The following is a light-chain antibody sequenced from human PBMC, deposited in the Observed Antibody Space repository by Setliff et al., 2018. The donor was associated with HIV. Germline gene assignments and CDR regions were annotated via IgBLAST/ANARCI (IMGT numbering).Light chain of an antibody. CDR3: CSYVFGDTWI. CDR1: ATDVGNYES. Sequence: QSALTQPASVSGSPGQSITISCTGSATDVGNYESVSWYQHHPGELPKLIIYEVNKRPSGVSNRFSGSKTGNSASLTISGLHTEDEADYYCCSYVFGDTWIFGGGTKVTVL. CDR2: EVN. V-gene: IGLV2-23*02. J-gene: IGLJ2*01.